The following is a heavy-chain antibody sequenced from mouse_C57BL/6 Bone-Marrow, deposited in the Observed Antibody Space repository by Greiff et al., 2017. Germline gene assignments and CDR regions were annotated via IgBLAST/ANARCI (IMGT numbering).Heavy chain of an antibody. CDR1: GFTFSSYG. J-gene: IGHJ1*03. Sequence: EVKLMESGGDLVKPGGSLKLSCAASGFTFSSYGMSWVRQTPDKRLEWVATISSGGSDTYYPDSVKGRFTISRDNAKNTLYLQMSSLKSEDTATYDGARLDGRYFDVWGTGTTVTVSS. CDR2: ISSGGSDT. D-gene: IGHD2-3*01. CDR3: ARLDGRYFDV. V-gene: IGHV5-6*01.